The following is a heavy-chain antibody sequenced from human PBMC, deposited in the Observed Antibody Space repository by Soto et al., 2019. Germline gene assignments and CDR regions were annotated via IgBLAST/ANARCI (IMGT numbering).Heavy chain of an antibody. V-gene: IGHV1-18*01. CDR1: GYTFTSYG. J-gene: IGHJ6*03. Sequence: ASVKVSCKASGYTFTSYGISWVRQAPGQGLEWMGWISAYNGNTNYAQKLQGRVTMTTDTSTSTAYMELRSLRSDDTAVYYCARDRYYDFWSGYTKTGYYYYYMDVWGKGTTVTVSS. CDR2: ISAYNGNT. CDR3: ARDRYYDFWSGYTKTGYYYYYMDV. D-gene: IGHD3-3*01.